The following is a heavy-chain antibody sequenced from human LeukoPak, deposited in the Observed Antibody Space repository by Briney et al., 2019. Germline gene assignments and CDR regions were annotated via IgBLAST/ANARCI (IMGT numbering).Heavy chain of an antibody. Sequence: ASVKVSCKASGYTFTGYYMYWVRQAPRQGLEWMGWINPNSGGTNYAQKFQGRVTMTRDTSISTAYMELSRLRSDDTAVYYCARAPKAITTFLPDYWGQGTLVTVSS. J-gene: IGHJ4*02. CDR2: INPNSGGT. V-gene: IGHV1-2*02. CDR3: ARAPKAITTFLPDY. D-gene: IGHD3-9*01. CDR1: GYTFTGYY.